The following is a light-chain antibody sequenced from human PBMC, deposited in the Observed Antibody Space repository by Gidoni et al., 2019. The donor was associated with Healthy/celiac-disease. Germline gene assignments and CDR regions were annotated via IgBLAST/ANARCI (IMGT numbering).Light chain of an antibody. CDR3: SSYTSSSTWV. CDR2: EVR. Sequence: QSALTQPAPVSVSPRQSITISCTGTSSDVAGYNYVSWYQQRPGKAPKPMIVEVRNRPSGVPDRVSGSKSGNTASLTIAGLQAEDEADYYCSSYTSSSTWVFGGGTKLTVL. CDR1: SSDVAGYNY. V-gene: IGLV2-14*01. J-gene: IGLJ3*02.